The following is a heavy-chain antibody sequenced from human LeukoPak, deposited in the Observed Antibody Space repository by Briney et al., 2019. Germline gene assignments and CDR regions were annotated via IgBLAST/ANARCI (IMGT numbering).Heavy chain of an antibody. Sequence: PSETLSLTCAVSGYSISSGYYWGWIRQPPGQGLEWIGSIYHSGSTYYNPSLKSRVTISVDTSKNQFSLKLSSVTAADTAVYYCARLPYSSSSDYWGQGTLVTVSS. V-gene: IGHV4-38-2*01. D-gene: IGHD6-6*01. CDR2: IYHSGST. J-gene: IGHJ4*02. CDR3: ARLPYSSSSDY. CDR1: GYSISSGYY.